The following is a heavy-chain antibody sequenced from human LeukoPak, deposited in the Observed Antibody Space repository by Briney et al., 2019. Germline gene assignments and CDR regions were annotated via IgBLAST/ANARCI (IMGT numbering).Heavy chain of an antibody. Sequence: SETLSLTXTVSGGSISSSSYYWGWISQPPGKGLQWIGSIYYSGSTYYNPSLKSRVTISVDTSKNQFSLKLSSVAAADTAVYYCAREKTIFGVVIFLGAFDIWGQGTMVTVSS. V-gene: IGHV4-39*01. CDR2: IYYSGST. J-gene: IGHJ3*02. D-gene: IGHD3-3*01. CDR3: AREKTIFGVVIFLGAFDI. CDR1: GGSISSSSYY.